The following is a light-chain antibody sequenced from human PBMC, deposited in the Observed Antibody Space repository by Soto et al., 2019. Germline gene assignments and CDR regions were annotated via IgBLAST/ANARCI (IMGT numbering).Light chain of an antibody. CDR2: MGS. J-gene: IGKJ4*01. CDR1: QSLLRSDGYSS. V-gene: IGKV2-28*01. CDR3: LQARQAPPI. Sequence: DIVMTQSPVSLPVTPGEPAFISCRSSQSLLRSDGYSSLDWYRQKSGQSPQLLIHMGSIRASGVSDRISGSGSGTDFKPKISRVEAEDVGVYFCLQARQAPPIFVGGTKVELK.